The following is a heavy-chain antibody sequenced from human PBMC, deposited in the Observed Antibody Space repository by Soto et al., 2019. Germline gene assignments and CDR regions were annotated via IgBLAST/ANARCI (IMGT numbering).Heavy chain of an antibody. J-gene: IGHJ6*02. CDR3: ERDATDFWSGSYCYYGLDV. Sequence: PGGSLRLSCAASGFTFTSHSMNWVRQAPGKGLQWVSSIGSSSSYIYYADSMKGRFTISRDNATNSLFLQMNSLRAEDTAVYYCERDATDFWSGSYCYYGLDVWGQGTTVTVSS. CDR1: GFTFTSHS. D-gene: IGHD3-3*01. CDR2: IGSSSSYI. V-gene: IGHV3-21*01.